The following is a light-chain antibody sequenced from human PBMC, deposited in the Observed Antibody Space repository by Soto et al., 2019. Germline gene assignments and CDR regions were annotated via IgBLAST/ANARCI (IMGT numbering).Light chain of an antibody. J-gene: IGLJ7*01. CDR2: DVS. V-gene: IGLV2-14*01. CDR3: SSYTSSNTVG. CDR1: SNDVGGYNY. Sequence: QSALTQPASVSGSPGQSIAISCTGTSNDVGGYNYVSWYQQHPGKAPKLMIYDVSARPSGVSNRFSGSKSDNTASLTISGLQAEDEADYYCSSYTSSNTVGFGGGTQRTVL.